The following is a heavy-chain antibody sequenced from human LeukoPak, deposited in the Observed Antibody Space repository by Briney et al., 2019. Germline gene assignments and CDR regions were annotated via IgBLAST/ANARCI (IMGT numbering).Heavy chain of an antibody. D-gene: IGHD6-19*01. CDR3: AKDPGSGWYVRVGYFDY. CDR1: GFTFSSYA. V-gene: IGHV3-23*01. Sequence: GGSLRLSCAASGFTFSSYAMSWVRQAPGKGLEWVSAISGSGGSTYYADSVKGRFTISRVNSKNTLYLQMNSLRAEDTAVYYCAKDPGSGWYVRVGYFDYWGQGTLVTVSS. J-gene: IGHJ4*02. CDR2: ISGSGGST.